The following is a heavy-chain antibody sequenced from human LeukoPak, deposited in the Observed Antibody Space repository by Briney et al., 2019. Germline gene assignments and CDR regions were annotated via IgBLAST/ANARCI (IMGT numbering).Heavy chain of an antibody. CDR3: AREASGSYFDY. CDR1: GGSISSYY. D-gene: IGHD1-26*01. Sequence: SETLSLTCTVSGGSISSYYWSWIRQPPGKGLEWNGYIYYSGSTNYNPSLKSRVTISVDTPKNQFSLKLSSVTAADTAVYHCAREASGSYFDYWGQGTLVTVSS. CDR2: IYYSGST. V-gene: IGHV4-59*01. J-gene: IGHJ4*02.